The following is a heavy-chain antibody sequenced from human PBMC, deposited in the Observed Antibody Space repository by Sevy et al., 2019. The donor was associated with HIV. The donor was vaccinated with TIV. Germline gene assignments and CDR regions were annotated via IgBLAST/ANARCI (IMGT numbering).Heavy chain of an antibody. CDR3: ARGVSWSAFYFDY. Sequence: SETLSLTCSVSVDSIRSYYWNWIRQSPGKGLEWIGFMFHSGSTNYNPSLKSRVTLSVDTAKNQFSLKLDSVTAADTAVYYCARGVSWSAFYFDYWGQGALVTVS. D-gene: IGHD6-13*01. J-gene: IGHJ4*02. CDR1: VDSIRSYY. V-gene: IGHV4-59*01. CDR2: MFHSGST.